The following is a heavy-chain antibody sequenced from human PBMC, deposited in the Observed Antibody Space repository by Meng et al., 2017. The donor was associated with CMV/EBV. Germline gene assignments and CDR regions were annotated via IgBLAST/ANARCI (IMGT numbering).Heavy chain of an antibody. V-gene: IGHV3-49*04. CDR3: TRDLPSLRYCSGGSCYSYDY. D-gene: IGHD2-15*01. CDR1: GFTVSSNY. Sequence: GESLKISCAASGFTVSSNYMSWVRQAPGKGLEWVGFIRSKAYGGTTEYAASVKGRFTISRDDSKSIAYLQMNSLKTEDTAVYYCTRDLPSLRYCSGGSCYSYDYWGQGTLVTVSP. J-gene: IGHJ4*02. CDR2: IRSKAYGGTT.